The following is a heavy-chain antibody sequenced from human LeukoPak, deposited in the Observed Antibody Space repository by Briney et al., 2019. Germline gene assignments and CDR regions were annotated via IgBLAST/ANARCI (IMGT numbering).Heavy chain of an antibody. CDR1: GFSLSTSGVG. CDR3: AYWITTTFGFDP. V-gene: IGHV2-5*02. J-gene: IGHJ5*02. CDR2: IYWDDDK. D-gene: IGHD3-22*01. Sequence: ESGPTLVKPTQTLTLTCTFSGFSLSTSGVGVGWIRQPPGKVLEWLALIYWDDDKRYSPSLKSRLTITKDTSKNQVVLTMTNMDPVDTATYYCAYWITTTFGFDPWGQGTLVTVSS.